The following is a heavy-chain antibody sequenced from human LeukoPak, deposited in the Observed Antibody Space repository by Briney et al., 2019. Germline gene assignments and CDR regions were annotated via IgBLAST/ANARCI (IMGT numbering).Heavy chain of an antibody. V-gene: IGHV4-59*01. J-gene: IGHJ4*02. CDR1: GGSISSYY. CDR2: IYYSGST. CDR3: TRGAGWLIDY. Sequence: PSETLSLTCTVSGGSISSYYWSWIRQPPGKGLEWIGYIYYSGSTNYNPSLKSRVTISVDTSKNQFSLKLSSVTAADTAVYYCTRGAGWLIDYWGQGILVTVSS. D-gene: IGHD3-16*01.